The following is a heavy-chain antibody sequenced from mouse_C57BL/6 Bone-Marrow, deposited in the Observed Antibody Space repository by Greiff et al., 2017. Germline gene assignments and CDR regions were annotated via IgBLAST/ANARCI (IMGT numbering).Heavy chain of an antibody. D-gene: IGHD1-1*01. CDR2: ISNLAYSI. CDR1: GFTFSDYG. J-gene: IGHJ1*03. V-gene: IGHV5-15*01. CDR3: TRHGYGEWYFDG. Sequence: EVKLMESGGGLVQPGGSLKLSCAASGFTFSDYGMAWVRQAPRKGPEWVAFISNLAYSIYYADTVTGRFTISRENAKNTLYLEMSSLRSEDTAMYYCTRHGYGEWYFDGWGTGTTVTGAS.